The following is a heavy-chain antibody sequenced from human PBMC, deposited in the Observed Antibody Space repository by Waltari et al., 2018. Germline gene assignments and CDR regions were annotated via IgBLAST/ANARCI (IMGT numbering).Heavy chain of an antibody. J-gene: IGHJ3*02. CDR1: GYTFTSYA. D-gene: IGHD2-15*01. V-gene: IGHV1-3*01. CDR3: ARDPPFGYCSGGSCVDAFDI. Sequence: QVQLVQSGAEVKKPGASVKVSCKASGYTFTSYAMHWVRQAPGPRLEWMGWINAGNCNTKCAQKFQGRVTSTRDTAASTAYMELSSLRSEVTAVYYCARDPPFGYCSGGSCVDAFDIWGQGTMVTVSS. CDR2: INAGNCNT.